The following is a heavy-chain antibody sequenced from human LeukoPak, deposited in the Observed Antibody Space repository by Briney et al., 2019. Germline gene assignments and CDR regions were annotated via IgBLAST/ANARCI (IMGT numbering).Heavy chain of an antibody. CDR1: GGSISSSSYY. D-gene: IGHD5-18*01. Sequence: PSETLSLTCTVSGGSISSSSYYWSWIRQPPGKGLEWIGEINHSGSTNYNPSLKSRVTISVDTSKNQFSLKLSSVTAADTAVYYCARGVRGYEPDYWGQGTLVTVSS. V-gene: IGHV4-39*07. CDR3: ARGVRGYEPDY. J-gene: IGHJ4*02. CDR2: INHSGST.